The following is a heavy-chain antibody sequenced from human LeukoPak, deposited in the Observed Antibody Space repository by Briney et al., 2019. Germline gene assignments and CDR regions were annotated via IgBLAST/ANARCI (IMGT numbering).Heavy chain of an antibody. Sequence: NSSETLSLTCTVSGGSISSYYWSWIRQPPGKGLEWIGYIYYSGSTNYSPSLKSRVTISVDTSKNQFSLKLSSVTAADTAVYYCAREGGEGATQTFDYWGQGTLVTVSS. CDR3: AREGGEGATQTFDY. D-gene: IGHD1-26*01. CDR1: GGSISSYY. J-gene: IGHJ4*02. CDR2: IYYSGST. V-gene: IGHV4-59*01.